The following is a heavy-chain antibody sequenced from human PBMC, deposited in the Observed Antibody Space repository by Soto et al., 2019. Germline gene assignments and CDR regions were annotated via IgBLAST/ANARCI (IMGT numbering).Heavy chain of an antibody. CDR2: IWYDGSNK. D-gene: IGHD3-16*02. J-gene: IGHJ1*01. V-gene: IGHV3-33*01. CDR3: ARGDDVWGSYRYQEYFQH. CDR1: GFTFSSYG. Sequence: QVQLVESGGGVVQPGRSLRLSCAASGFTFSSYGMHWVRQAPGKGLEWVAVIWYDGSNKYYADSVKGRFTISRDNSKNTXXLQMNGLRAEDTAVYYCARGDDVWGSYRYQEYFQHWGQGTLVTVSS.